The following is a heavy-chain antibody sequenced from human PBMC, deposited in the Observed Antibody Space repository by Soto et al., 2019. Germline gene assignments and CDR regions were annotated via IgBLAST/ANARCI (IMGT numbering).Heavy chain of an antibody. CDR2: VSASGLNT. CDR3: AKDSQRRTSGYSFDY. D-gene: IGHD6-25*01. J-gene: IGHJ4*02. Sequence: EVQLLESGGKLVQPGGSLTLSCAASGFTFSTYAMAWVRQAPGKGLEWVSGVSASGLNTDYADPVKGRFYISRDNYKNTVSLHMNSLRAEDTALYYCAKDSQRRTSGYSFDYWGQGTPVYVSS. CDR1: GFTFSTYA. V-gene: IGHV3-23*01.